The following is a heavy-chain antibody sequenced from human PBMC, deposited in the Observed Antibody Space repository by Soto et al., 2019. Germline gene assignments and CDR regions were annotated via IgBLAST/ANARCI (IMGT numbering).Heavy chain of an antibody. CDR2: INHSGST. CDR1: GGSFSGYY. CDR3: ARGRYRYSGYEGYSSPAFDI. D-gene: IGHD5-12*01. J-gene: IGHJ3*02. V-gene: IGHV4-34*01. Sequence: QVQLQQWGAGLLKPSETLSLTCAVYGGSFSGYYWSWIRQPPGKGLEWIGEINHSGSTNYNPSLKSRVTISVDTSKNQFSLKLSSVTAADTAVYYCARGRYRYSGYEGYSSPAFDIWGQGTMVTVSS.